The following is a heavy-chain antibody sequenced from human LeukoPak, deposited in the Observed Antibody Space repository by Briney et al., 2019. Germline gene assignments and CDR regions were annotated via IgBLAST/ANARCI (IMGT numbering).Heavy chain of an antibody. CDR2: IYTSGST. CDR3: AREGRSPDFWSGYYFDY. CDR1: GGSISSYY. Sequence: SETLSLTCTVSGGSISSYYWSWIRQPAGKGLEWIGRIYTSGSTNYNPSLKSRVTMSVDTPKNQFSLKLSSVTAADTAVYYCAREGRSPDFWSGYYFDYWGQGTLVTVSS. J-gene: IGHJ4*02. V-gene: IGHV4-4*07. D-gene: IGHD3-3*01.